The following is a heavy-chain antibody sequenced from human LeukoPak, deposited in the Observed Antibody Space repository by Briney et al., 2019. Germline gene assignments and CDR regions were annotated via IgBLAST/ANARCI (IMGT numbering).Heavy chain of an antibody. D-gene: IGHD3-10*01. CDR2: ISSSSSYI. CDR3: ARDRAPHYGSGSYYGMDV. J-gene: IGHJ6*02. CDR1: GFTFSSYS. Sequence: GGSLRLSCAASGFTFSSYSMNWVRQAPGKGLEWVSSISSSSSYIYYADSVKGRFTISRDNAKNSLCLQMNSLRAEDTAVYYCARDRAPHYGSGSYYGMDVWGQGTTVTVSS. V-gene: IGHV3-21*01.